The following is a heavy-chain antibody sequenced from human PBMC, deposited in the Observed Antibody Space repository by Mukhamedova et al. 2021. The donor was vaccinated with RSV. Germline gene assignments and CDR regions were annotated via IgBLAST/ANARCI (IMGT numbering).Heavy chain of an antibody. CDR1: SSYA. Sequence: SSYAMHWVRQAPGKGLEWVAVTWYDGSNKYYADSVKGRFTISRDNSKNTLYLQMNSLRAEDTAVYYCARDRHSNLGGWFDPWGQG. CDR3: ARDRHSNLGGWFDP. J-gene: IGHJ5*02. CDR2: TWYDGSNK. D-gene: IGHD4-11*01. V-gene: IGHV3-30*07.